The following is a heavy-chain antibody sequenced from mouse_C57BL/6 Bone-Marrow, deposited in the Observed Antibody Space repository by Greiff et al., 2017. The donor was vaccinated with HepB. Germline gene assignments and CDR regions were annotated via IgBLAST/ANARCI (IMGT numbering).Heavy chain of an antibody. CDR3: ARYRSDYFDY. Sequence: EVKLKESGPGLAKPSQSLSLTCSVTGYSITSYYWNWIRKFPGNKLEYMGYISYSGSTYYNPSLKIRISITRDTSKNQYYLQLNSVTTEDTATYYCARYRSDYFDYWGQGTTLTVSS. J-gene: IGHJ2*01. V-gene: IGHV3-8*01. D-gene: IGHD1-1*01. CDR2: ISYSGST. CDR1: GYSITSYY.